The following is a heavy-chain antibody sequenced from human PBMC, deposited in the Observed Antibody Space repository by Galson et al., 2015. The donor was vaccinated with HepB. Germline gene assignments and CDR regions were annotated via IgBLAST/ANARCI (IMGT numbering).Heavy chain of an antibody. V-gene: IGHV4-31*03. D-gene: IGHD3-10*01. J-gene: IGHJ5*02. CDR3: ARAGRYLWGYGSENWFDP. CDR2: IYYSGST. Sequence: KPSQTLSLTCPVSGGSISSGGYYWSWIRQHPGKGLEWIGYIYYSGSTYYNPSLKSRVTISVDTSKNQFSLKLSSVTAADTAVHYCARAGRYLWGYGSENWFDPWGQGTLVTVSS. CDR1: GGSISSGGYY.